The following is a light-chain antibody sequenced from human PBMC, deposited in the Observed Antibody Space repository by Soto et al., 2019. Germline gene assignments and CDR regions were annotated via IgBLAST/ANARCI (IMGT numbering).Light chain of an antibody. V-gene: IGLV2-14*01. J-gene: IGLJ1*01. CDR1: SSDVVGYNY. CDR2: DVS. CDR3: SSYTSSSTYNYV. Sequence: QSVLTQPASVSGSPGQSITISCTGTSSDVVGYNYVSWYQQHPGKAPKLMIYDVSNRPSGVSNRFSGSKSGNTASLTISGLQAEDEADYYCSSYTSSSTYNYVFGTGTKVTVL.